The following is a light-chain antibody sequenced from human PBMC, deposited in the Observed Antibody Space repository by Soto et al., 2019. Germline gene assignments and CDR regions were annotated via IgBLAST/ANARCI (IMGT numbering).Light chain of an antibody. V-gene: IGKV3-20*01. J-gene: IGKJ1*01. CDR3: QQYGSSPPRT. CDR2: GAS. CDR1: QSVSSSY. Sequence: EIVLTQSPGTLSLSPGERATLSCRASQSVSSSYLAWYQQKPGQAPRLLIYGASRRATGIPDRFSGRGSGTGFLLTIGSLAPEDFAVYYCQQYGSSPPRTFGQGTKVEI.